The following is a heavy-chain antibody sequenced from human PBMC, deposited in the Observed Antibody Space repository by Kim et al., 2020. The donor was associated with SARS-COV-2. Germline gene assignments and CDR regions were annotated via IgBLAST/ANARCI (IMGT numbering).Heavy chain of an antibody. J-gene: IGHJ3*02. V-gene: IGHV1-24*01. Sequence: YAQKYQGRVTMTEEKSTGTAYMEVSSLRSEDTAVYYCATLYYDSSDAFDIWGQGTMVTVPS. CDR3: ATLYYDSSDAFDI. D-gene: IGHD3-22*01.